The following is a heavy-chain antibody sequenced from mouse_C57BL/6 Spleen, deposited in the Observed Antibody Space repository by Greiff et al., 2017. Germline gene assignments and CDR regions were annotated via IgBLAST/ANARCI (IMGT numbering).Heavy chain of an antibody. CDR3: ARWITTVVDAMDY. J-gene: IGHJ4*01. CDR2: IHPNSGST. D-gene: IGHD1-1*01. V-gene: IGHV1-64*01. Sequence: QVQLKQPGAELVKPGASVKLSCKASGYTFTSYWMHWVKQRPGQGLEWIGMIHPNSGSTNYNEKFKSQATLTVDKSSSTAYMQLSSLTSEDSAVYYCARWITTVVDAMDYWGQGTSVTVSS. CDR1: GYTFTSYW.